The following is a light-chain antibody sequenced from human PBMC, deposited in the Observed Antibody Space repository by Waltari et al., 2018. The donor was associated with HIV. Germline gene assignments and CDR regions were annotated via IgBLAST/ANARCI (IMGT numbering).Light chain of an antibody. CDR2: DNN. Sequence: QSVLMQPPSVSAAPGQKVTISCSGSPSHIEKNFVSWYQHLPRTAPRLIIYDNNKRSSGIPDRFSGSKSGTSATLDITGLQTGDEADYYCATWDTSLSAGVFGGGTKLTVL. CDR3: ATWDTSLSAGV. J-gene: IGLJ2*01. V-gene: IGLV1-51*01. CDR1: PSHIEKNF.